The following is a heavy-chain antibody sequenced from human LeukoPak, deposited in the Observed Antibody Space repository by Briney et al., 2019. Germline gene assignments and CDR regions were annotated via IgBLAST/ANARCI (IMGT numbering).Heavy chain of an antibody. CDR2: INTNTGNP. Sequence: ASVKVSCKASGYTFTSYAMNWVRQAPGQGLEWMGRINTNTGNPTYAQGFTGRFVFSLDTSVSTAYLQISSLKAEDTAVYYCARAGEDYGDPWFDPWGQGTLVTVSS. CDR1: GYTFTSYA. CDR3: ARAGEDYGDPWFDP. J-gene: IGHJ5*02. V-gene: IGHV7-4-1*02. D-gene: IGHD4-17*01.